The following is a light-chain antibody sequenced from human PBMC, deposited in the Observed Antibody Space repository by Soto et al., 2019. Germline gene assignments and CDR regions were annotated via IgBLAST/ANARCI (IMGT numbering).Light chain of an antibody. J-gene: IGKJ4*01. Sequence: DIQLTQSPSFLSASVGDRVTITCRASQGISSYLAWYQQKPGKAPKLLIYAASTLQSWVPSRFSGSGSGTEITLTICSLQPEDFSTYYCQQLNSYPTFGGGTKVEIK. V-gene: IGKV1-9*01. CDR1: QGISSY. CDR3: QQLNSYPT. CDR2: AAS.